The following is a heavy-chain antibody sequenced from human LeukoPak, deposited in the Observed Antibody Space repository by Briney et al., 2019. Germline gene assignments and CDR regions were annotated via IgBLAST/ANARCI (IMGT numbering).Heavy chain of an antibody. D-gene: IGHD5-18*01. CDR2: INPNSGGT. CDR3: AREGESNGYTNFDY. CDR1: GYTFTGYY. Sequence: GASVKVSCKASGYTFTGYYMHWVRQAPGQGLAWMGWINPNSGGTNYAQKVQGRVTMTRDTSISTAYMELSRLRSDDTAVYYCAREGESNGYTNFDYWGQGTLVTVSS. J-gene: IGHJ4*02. V-gene: IGHV1-2*02.